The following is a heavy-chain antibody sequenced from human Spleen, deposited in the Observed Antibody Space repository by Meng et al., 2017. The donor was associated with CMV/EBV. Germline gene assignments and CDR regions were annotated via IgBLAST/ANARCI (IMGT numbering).Heavy chain of an antibody. D-gene: IGHD1-14*01. Sequence: SETLSLTCTVSGYSISSGYYWGWIRQPPGKGLEWIGSIYHSGSTYYNPSLKSRVTISVDTSKNQFSLKLSSVTAADTAVYYCARVVRRFPGITSHFEYWGQGTLVTVSS. J-gene: IGHJ4*02. V-gene: IGHV4-38-2*02. CDR3: ARVVRRFPGITSHFEY. CDR1: GYSISSGYY. CDR2: IYHSGST.